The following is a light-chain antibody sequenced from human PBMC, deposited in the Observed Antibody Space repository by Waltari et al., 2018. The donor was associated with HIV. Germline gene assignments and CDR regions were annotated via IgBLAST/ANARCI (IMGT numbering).Light chain of an antibody. Sequence: EIVLTQSPGTLSLSPGERATLSCRASQSLSSSYLACYQQNPGQAPRLLIYGASSRATGIPDRFSGSESGTDFTLTISRLEPEDFAVYYCQQYGSSPLTFGGGTKVEIK. CDR1: QSLSSSY. V-gene: IGKV3-20*01. J-gene: IGKJ4*01. CDR3: QQYGSSPLT. CDR2: GAS.